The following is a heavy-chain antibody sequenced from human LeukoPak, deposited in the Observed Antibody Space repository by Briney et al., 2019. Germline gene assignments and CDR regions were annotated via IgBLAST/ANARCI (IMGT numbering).Heavy chain of an antibody. CDR2: IYAGESA. V-gene: IGHV4-4*07. D-gene: IGHD5-18*01. Sequence: SETLSLTCTVSGDSISNYFWSWIRQPAGKGLEGIGRIYAGESAKYNPSLETRVTVSVDTSTNQLSLKLSSVTAADTAVYYCAREGYSYGYYFDYWGHGTLVTVSS. J-gene: IGHJ4*01. CDR3: AREGYSYGYYFDY. CDR1: GDSISNYF.